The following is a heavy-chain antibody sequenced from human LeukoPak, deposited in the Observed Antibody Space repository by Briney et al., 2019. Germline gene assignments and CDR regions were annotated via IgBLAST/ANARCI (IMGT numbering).Heavy chain of an antibody. D-gene: IGHD4-17*01. CDR3: ARDSDYGDYINWFDP. V-gene: IGHV1-18*01. CDR1: GYTFTSYG. CDR2: ISAYNGNT. Sequence: ASVKVSCKASGYTFTSYGISWVRQAPGQGLEWMGWISAYNGNTNYAQKLQGRVTMTTDTSTSTAYMELRSLRSDDTAVYYCARDSDYGDYINWFDPWGQGTLATVSS. J-gene: IGHJ5*02.